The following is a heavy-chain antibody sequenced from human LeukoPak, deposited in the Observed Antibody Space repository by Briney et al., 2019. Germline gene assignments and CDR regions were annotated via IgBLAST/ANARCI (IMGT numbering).Heavy chain of an antibody. D-gene: IGHD6-13*01. CDR1: GYTFTIYD. CDR2: MNPNSGNT. J-gene: IGHJ4*02. V-gene: IGHV1-8*01. CDR3: ARAPGATWSSKLIRKYYFDY. Sequence: ASVKVSFTASGYTFTIYDINWVRQATGQGLEWMGWMNPNSGNTGYAQKFQGRVTMTRNTSISTAYMELSSLRSEDTAVYYCARAPGATWSSKLIRKYYFDYWGQGTLVTVSS.